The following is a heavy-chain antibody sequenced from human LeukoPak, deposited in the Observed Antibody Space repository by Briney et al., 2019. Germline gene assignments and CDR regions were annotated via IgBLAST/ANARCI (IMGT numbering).Heavy chain of an antibody. V-gene: IGHV3-74*01. CDR3: AREGDYGDYVDY. D-gene: IGHD4-17*01. CDR2: INSDASST. Sequence: GGSLRLSCAASGFTFSNYWMHWVRQAPGKGLVWVSRINSDASSTSYADSVKGRFTISRDNAKNTLYLQMNSLRAEDTAVYYCAREGDYGDYVDYWGQGTLVTVSS. CDR1: GFTFSNYW. J-gene: IGHJ4*02.